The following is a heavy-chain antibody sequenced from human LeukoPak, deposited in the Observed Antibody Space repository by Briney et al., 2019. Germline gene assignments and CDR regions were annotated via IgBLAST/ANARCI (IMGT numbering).Heavy chain of an antibody. J-gene: IGHJ5*02. CDR3: ASSSRGGGWFDP. D-gene: IGHD6-6*01. V-gene: IGHV4-59*01. Sequence: SETLSLTCTVSGGSISSYYWSWIRQPPGKGLEWIGYIYYSGSTNYNPSLKSRVTISVDTSKNQSSLKLSSVTAADTAVYYCASSSRGGGWFDPWGQGTLVTVSS. CDR1: GGSISSYY. CDR2: IYYSGST.